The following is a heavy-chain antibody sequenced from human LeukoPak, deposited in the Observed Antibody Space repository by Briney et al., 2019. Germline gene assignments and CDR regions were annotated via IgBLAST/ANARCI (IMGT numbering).Heavy chain of an antibody. Sequence: GASVKVSCKASGYTFTSYGISWVRQAPGQGLEWMGWISAYNGNTNYAQKLQGRVTMTTDTSTSTAYMEPRSLRSDDTAVYYCARDRCSSTSCPSYYYYYGMDVWGQGTTVTVSS. J-gene: IGHJ6*02. CDR3: ARDRCSSTSCPSYYYYYGMDV. CDR2: ISAYNGNT. CDR1: GYTFTSYG. V-gene: IGHV1-18*01. D-gene: IGHD2-2*01.